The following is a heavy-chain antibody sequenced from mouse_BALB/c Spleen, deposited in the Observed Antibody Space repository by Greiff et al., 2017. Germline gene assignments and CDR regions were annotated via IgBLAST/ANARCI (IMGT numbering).Heavy chain of an antibody. CDR2: IDPANGNT. CDR1: GFNIKDTY. CDR3: ASNYRYDAGFAY. Sequence: VQLQQSGAELVKPGASVKLSCTASGFNIKDTYMHWVKQRPEQGLEWIGRIDPANGNTKYDPKFQGKATITADTSSNTAYLQLSSLTSEDTAVYYCASNYRYDAGFAYWGQGTLVTVSA. D-gene: IGHD2-14*01. J-gene: IGHJ3*01. V-gene: IGHV14-3*02.